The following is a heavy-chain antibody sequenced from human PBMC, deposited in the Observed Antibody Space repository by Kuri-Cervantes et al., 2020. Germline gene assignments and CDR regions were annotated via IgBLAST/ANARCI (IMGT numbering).Heavy chain of an antibody. CDR3: AAATVSRPEYFQH. D-gene: IGHD4-17*01. Sequence: SVKVSCKASGGTFSSYAISWVRQAPGQGLEWVGGITPIFGTSNYAQKFQERVTISRDMSTSTAYMELSSLRSDDTAVYYCAAATVSRPEYFQHWGQGSLVTVSS. CDR1: GGTFSSYA. J-gene: IGHJ1*01. CDR2: ITPIFGTS. V-gene: IGHV1-69*05.